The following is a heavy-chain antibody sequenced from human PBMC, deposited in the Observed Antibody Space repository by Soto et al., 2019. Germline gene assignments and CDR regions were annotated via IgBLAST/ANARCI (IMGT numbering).Heavy chain of an antibody. Sequence: SETLSLTCSVSGGSISSYYWSWIRQPPGKGLEWIGYIYYSGSTNYNPSLKSRVTISVDTSKNQFSLKLSSVTAADTAVYYCAIYLDTGMLCTLLDYSSQRSLVPVSS. J-gene: IGHJ4*01. V-gene: IGHV4-59*08. D-gene: IGHD5-18*01. CDR3: AIYLDTGMLCTLLDY. CDR1: GGSISSYY. CDR2: IYYSGST.